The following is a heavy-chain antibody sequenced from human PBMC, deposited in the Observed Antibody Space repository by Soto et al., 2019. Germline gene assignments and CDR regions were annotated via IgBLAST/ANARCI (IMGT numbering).Heavy chain of an antibody. D-gene: IGHD3-22*01. Sequence: XSVKVSCEASVYTFICYYFTWVRQAPGQGLEWMGWIDPNNGDTDSAQKFQGRVTMTRDTSIDTAYMELIRLTSDDTAVYYCARALRSWFLYDSTGYYFESWGQGTLVTVSS. V-gene: IGHV1-2*02. CDR1: VYTFICYY. CDR2: IDPNNGDT. J-gene: IGHJ4*02. CDR3: ARALRSWFLYDSTGYYFES.